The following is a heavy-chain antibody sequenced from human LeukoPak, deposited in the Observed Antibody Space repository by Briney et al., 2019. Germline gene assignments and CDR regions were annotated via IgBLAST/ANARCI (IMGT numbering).Heavy chain of an antibody. Sequence: GGSLRLSCAASGFTFSSYGMHWVRQAPGKGLEWVAFIRYDGSNKYYADSVKGRFTISRDNSKNTLYLQMNSLRAEDTAVYYCAKDSFYSGSGSYRNYYGMDVWGQGTTVPVSS. V-gene: IGHV3-30*02. CDR1: GFTFSSYG. J-gene: IGHJ6*02. CDR2: IRYDGSNK. D-gene: IGHD3-10*01. CDR3: AKDSFYSGSGSYRNYYGMDV.